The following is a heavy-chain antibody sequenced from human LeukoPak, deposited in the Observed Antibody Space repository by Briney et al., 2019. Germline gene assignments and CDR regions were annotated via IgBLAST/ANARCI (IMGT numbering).Heavy chain of an antibody. J-gene: IGHJ4*02. V-gene: IGHV3-30*18. CDR3: AKDRYGNRSLQRAYYFDY. CDR1: GFTFSSYA. CDR2: ISYDGSNK. D-gene: IGHD5-24*01. Sequence: PGGSLRLSCAASGFTFSSYAMSWVRQAPGKGLEWVAVISYDGSNKYYADSVKGRFTISRDNSKNTLYLQMNSLRAEDTAVYYCAKDRYGNRSLQRAYYFDYWGQGTLVTVSS.